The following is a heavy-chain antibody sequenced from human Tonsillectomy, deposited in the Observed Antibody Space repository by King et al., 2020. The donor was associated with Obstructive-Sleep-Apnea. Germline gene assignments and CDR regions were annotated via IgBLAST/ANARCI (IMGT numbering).Heavy chain of an antibody. Sequence: QLQESGPGLVKPSETLSLTCTVSGYSISSGYYWGWIRQPPGKGLEWIGSIYHSGSTYYNLSLKSRVTISVDTSKNQFSLKLSSVTAADTAVYYCARGLTELFYDYWGQGTLVTVSS. CDR1: GYSISSGYY. V-gene: IGHV4-38-2*02. CDR3: ARGLTELFYDY. J-gene: IGHJ4*02. D-gene: IGHD1-20*01. CDR2: IYHSGST.